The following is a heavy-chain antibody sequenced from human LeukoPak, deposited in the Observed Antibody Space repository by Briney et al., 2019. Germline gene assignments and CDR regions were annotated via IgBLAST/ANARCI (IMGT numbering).Heavy chain of an antibody. V-gene: IGHV4-39*07. CDR3: ARGLLCSGGSCYKMGGPYYYYYYMDV. CDR1: GGSISSSSYY. CDR2: INHSGST. D-gene: IGHD2-15*01. Sequence: SETLSLTCTVSGGSISSSSYYWGWIRQPPGKGLEWIGEINHSGSTNYNPSLKSRVTISVDTSKNQFSLKLSSVTAADTAVYYCARGLLCSGGSCYKMGGPYYYYYYMDVWGKGTTVTISS. J-gene: IGHJ6*03.